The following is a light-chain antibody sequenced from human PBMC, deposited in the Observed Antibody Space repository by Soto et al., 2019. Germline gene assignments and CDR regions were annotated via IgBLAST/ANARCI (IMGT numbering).Light chain of an antibody. J-gene: IGKJ1*01. CDR2: KAS. CDR1: QNIYSW. V-gene: IGKV1-5*03. Sequence: EIQMTQSPSTLSASVGDRVTITCRASQNIYSWLAWNQQKPGKAPKLLLYKASNLESGVPSRFSGSGSGTEFTLTISSLQPDDFATYYCQQYNSFPWTFGQGTKVEIK. CDR3: QQYNSFPWT.